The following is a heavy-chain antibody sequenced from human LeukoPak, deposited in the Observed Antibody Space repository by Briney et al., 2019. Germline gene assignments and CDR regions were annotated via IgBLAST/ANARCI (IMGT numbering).Heavy chain of an antibody. D-gene: IGHD1-7*01. CDR1: GYTFTSNY. Sequence: ASVKVSCRASGYTFTSNYMHWVRQAPGQGLEWMGIINPSGGSTSYAQKFQGRVTMTRDTSTSTVYMELSSLRSEDTAVYYCARDQDWNYAFDIWGQGTMVTVSS. J-gene: IGHJ3*02. CDR3: ARDQDWNYAFDI. CDR2: INPSGGST. V-gene: IGHV1-46*01.